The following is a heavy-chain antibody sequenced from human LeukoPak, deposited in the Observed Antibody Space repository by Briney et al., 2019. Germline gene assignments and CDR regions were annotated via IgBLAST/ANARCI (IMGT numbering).Heavy chain of an antibody. J-gene: IGHJ4*02. V-gene: IGHV4-61*02. D-gene: IGHD3-22*01. CDR3: ARAYDRGDYQALGFDY. Sequence: SETLSLTCTVSSGSFNSAIYYWSWIRQPAGKGLEWIGRIFLSGRTNYNPSLKSRVTISIDTSKNQFSLKLSSVTAADTGVYYCARAYDRGDYQALGFDYWGQGTLVTVSS. CDR1: SGSFNSAIYY. CDR2: IFLSGRT.